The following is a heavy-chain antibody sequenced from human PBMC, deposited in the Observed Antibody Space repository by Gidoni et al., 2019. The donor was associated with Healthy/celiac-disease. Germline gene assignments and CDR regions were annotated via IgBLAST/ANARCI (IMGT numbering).Heavy chain of an antibody. V-gene: IGHV3-21*01. CDR1: GFTFSSYS. CDR3: ARDDSGSYYFDY. CDR2: ISSSSSYI. J-gene: IGHJ4*02. D-gene: IGHD1-26*01. Sequence: EVQLVESGGGLVKPGGSLRLSCAASGFTFSSYSMNWVRQAPGKGLEWVSSISSSSSYIYYADSVNGRFTISRDNAKNSLYLQMNSLRAEDTAVYYCARDDSGSYYFDYWGQGTLVTVSS.